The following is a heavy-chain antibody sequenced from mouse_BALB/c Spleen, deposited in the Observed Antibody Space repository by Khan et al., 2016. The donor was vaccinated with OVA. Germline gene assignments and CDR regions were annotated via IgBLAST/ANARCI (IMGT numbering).Heavy chain of an antibody. V-gene: IGHV9-3-1*01. J-gene: IGHJ3*01. CDR2: INTYIGEP. CDR3: ARSPTWFAY. CDR1: GYTFTDYG. Sequence: QIQLVQSGPELKKPGETVKISCKASGYTFTDYGMNWVKRTPGKGLKWMGWINTYIGEPTYAADFKGRFAFSLETSANTAYLQINNLKNEDTATYCCARSPTWFAYGGQGTLVTVSA.